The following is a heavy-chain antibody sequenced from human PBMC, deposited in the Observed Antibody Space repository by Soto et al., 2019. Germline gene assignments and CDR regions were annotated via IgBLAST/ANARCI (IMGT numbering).Heavy chain of an antibody. J-gene: IGHJ3*02. CDR3: AKDKSTVTFDAFDI. CDR1: GFTFSSYG. V-gene: IGHV3-30*18. Sequence: QVQLVESRGGVVQPGRSLRLSCAASGFTFSSYGMHWVRQAPGKGLEWVAVISYDGSNKYYADSVKGRFTISRDNSKNTLYLQMNSLRAEDTAVYYCAKDKSTVTFDAFDIWGQGTMVTVSS. D-gene: IGHD4-17*01. CDR2: ISYDGSNK.